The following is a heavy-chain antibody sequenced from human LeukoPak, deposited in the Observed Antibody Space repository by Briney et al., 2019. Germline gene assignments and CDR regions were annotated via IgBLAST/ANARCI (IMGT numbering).Heavy chain of an antibody. CDR2: INPNSGGT. D-gene: IGHD3-3*01. CDR1: GYTFTGYY. CDR3: ARAYDFWSGSFDY. Sequence: ASVKVSCKASGYTFTGYYMHWVRQAPGQGLEWMGWINPNSGGTNYAQKFQGRVTMTRDTSISTAYMELSRLRSDDTAVYYCARAYDFWSGSFDYWAQGTLVTVSS. V-gene: IGHV1-2*02. J-gene: IGHJ4*02.